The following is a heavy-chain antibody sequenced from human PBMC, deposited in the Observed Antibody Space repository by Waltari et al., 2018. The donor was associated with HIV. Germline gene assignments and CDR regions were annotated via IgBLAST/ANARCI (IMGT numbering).Heavy chain of an antibody. CDR2: INQSGST. CDR3: ARGVGSNRYYYYGMDV. V-gene: IGHV4-34*01. J-gene: IGHJ6*02. CDR1: GGSFSGHF. D-gene: IGHD4-4*01. Sequence: QVHLQQWGAGLLKPSETLSLTCAVYGGSFSGHFWSWIRQPPGKGLEWIGEINQSGSTNYNPSLKSQVTMSVDTSKKQFSLKVNSVTAADTAVYYCARGVGSNRYYYYGMDVWGQGTTVTVSS.